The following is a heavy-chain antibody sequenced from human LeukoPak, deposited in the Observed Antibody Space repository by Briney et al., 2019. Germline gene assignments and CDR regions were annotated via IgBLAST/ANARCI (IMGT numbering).Heavy chain of an antibody. D-gene: IGHD6-6*01. V-gene: IGHV1-2*06. CDR2: INPNSGGT. CDR3: ARDHPSSIAARPRWFDP. J-gene: IGHJ5*02. Sequence: ASVKVSCKASGYTFTGYYMHWVRQAPGQELEWMGRINPNSGGTNDAQKFQGRVTMTRDTSISTAYMELSRLRSDDTAVYYCARDHPSSIAARPRWFDPWGQGTLVTVSS. CDR1: GYTFTGYY.